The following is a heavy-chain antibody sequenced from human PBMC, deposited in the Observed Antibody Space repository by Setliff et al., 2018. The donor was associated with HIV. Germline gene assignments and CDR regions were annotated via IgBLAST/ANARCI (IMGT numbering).Heavy chain of an antibody. CDR3: ARDYSTLGRSDDAFDM. D-gene: IGHD3-3*01. CDR2: ASYSGNA. Sequence: SETLSLTCTVXGDSVSRYYWSWIRQSPGKGLEWIGYASYSGNANYNPSLKSRVTISVDTTKNQFSLKLTSMTAADTAIYYCARDYSTLGRSDDAFDMWGPGTMVTVSS. CDR1: GDSVSRYY. J-gene: IGHJ3*02. V-gene: IGHV4-59*02.